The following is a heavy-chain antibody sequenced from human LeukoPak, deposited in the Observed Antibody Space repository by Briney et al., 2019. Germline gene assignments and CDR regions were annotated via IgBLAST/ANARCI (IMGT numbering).Heavy chain of an antibody. CDR1: GGTFSSYA. CDR3: ARDRDGSGSYYMNY. CDR2: IIPIFGTA. Sequence: GASVKVSCKASGGTFSSYAISWVRQAPGQGLEWMGGIIPIFGTANYAQKFQGRVTITTDESTSAAYMELSSLRSEDTAVYYCARDRDGSGSYYMNYWGQGTLVTVSS. V-gene: IGHV1-69*05. J-gene: IGHJ4*02. D-gene: IGHD3-10*01.